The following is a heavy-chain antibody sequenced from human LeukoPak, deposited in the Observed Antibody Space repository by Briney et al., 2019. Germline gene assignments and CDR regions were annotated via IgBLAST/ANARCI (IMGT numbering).Heavy chain of an antibody. V-gene: IGHV1-18*01. D-gene: IGHD3-10*01. CDR3: ARDAMVRGVTYYYYGMDV. CDR2: ISAYNGNT. J-gene: IGHJ6*02. CDR1: GYTFTSYG. Sequence: GASVKVSCKASGYTFTSYGISWVRQAPGQGLEWMGWISAYNGNTNYAQKLQGRVTMTTDTSTSTAYMELRSLRSDDTAVYYCARDAMVRGVTYYYYGMDVWGQGTTVTVSS.